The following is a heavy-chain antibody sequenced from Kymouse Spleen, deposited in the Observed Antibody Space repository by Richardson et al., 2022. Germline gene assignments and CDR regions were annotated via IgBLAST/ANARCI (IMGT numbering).Heavy chain of an antibody. CDR2: IRSKANSYAT. D-gene: IGHD6-13*01. Sequence: EVQLVESGGGLVQPGGSLKLSCAASGFTFSGSAMHWVRQASGKGLEWVGRIRSKANSYATAYAASVKGRFTISRDDSKNTAYLQMNSLKTEDTAVYYCTAGYSSSFNWFDPWGQGTLVTVSS. CDR3: TAGYSSSFNWFDP. J-gene: IGHJ5*02. CDR1: GFTFSGSA. V-gene: IGHV3-73*02.